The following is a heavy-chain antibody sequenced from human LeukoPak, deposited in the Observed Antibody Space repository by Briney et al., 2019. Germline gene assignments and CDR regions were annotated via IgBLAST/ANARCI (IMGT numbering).Heavy chain of an antibody. Sequence: GGSLRLSCVVSGFTFSSHWVSWVRQAPGKGLEWVANIKEDGSEKYYVDSVKGRFTISRDNAKKSLYLQMDSLRAEDTAVYYCAKVEFDDYVWGSYRLYGMDVWGQGTTVTVSS. J-gene: IGHJ6*02. V-gene: IGHV3-7*01. CDR1: GFTFSSHW. CDR3: AKVEFDDYVWGSYRLYGMDV. CDR2: IKEDGSEK. D-gene: IGHD3-16*02.